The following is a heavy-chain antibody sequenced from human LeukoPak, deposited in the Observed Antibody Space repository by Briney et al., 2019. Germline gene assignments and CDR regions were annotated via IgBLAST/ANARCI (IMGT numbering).Heavy chain of an antibody. Sequence: ASVKVSCKASGYTFTSYGISWVRQAPGQGLEWMGWISAYNGNTNYAQKLQGRVTMTTDTSTSTAYMELRSLRPDDTAVYYCARERVDGSGSSTLDYWGLGIRVTVSS. V-gene: IGHV1-18*01. J-gene: IGHJ4*02. CDR3: ARERVDGSGSSTLDY. CDR2: ISAYNGNT. CDR1: GYTFTSYG. D-gene: IGHD3-10*01.